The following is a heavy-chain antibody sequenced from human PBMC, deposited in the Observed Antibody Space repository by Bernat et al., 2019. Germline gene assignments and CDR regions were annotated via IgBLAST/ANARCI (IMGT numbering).Heavy chain of an antibody. CDR3: TRGDVGNYVGISGAFDI. CDR1: GFTFSDHY. V-gene: IGHV3-72*01. CDR2: IRNKANSYTT. Sequence: EVQLVESGGGLVQPGGSLRLSCVASGFTFSDHYMDWVRQAPGKGLEWVGRIRNKANSYTTEYAASVKGRFIVSRDDSKNSLHLQMNSLKSEDTAVYYCTRGDVGNYVGISGAFDIWGQGTMVTVSS. D-gene: IGHD4-11*01. J-gene: IGHJ3*02.